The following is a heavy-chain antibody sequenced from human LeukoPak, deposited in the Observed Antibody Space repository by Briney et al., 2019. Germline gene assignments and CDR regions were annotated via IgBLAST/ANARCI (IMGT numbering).Heavy chain of an antibody. J-gene: IGHJ3*02. D-gene: IGHD1-1*01. CDR3: ARGIQLTLAAHAFDI. Sequence: GGSLRLSCAASGFIVSNNYMSWVRQAPGKGLEWVSVIYGGGGTYSADSVKGRYTISRDNSKNTLYFQMNNLRAEDTAVYYCARGIQLTLAAHAFDIWGPGTMVTVSS. CDR1: GFIVSNNY. CDR2: IYGGGGT. V-gene: IGHV3-53*01.